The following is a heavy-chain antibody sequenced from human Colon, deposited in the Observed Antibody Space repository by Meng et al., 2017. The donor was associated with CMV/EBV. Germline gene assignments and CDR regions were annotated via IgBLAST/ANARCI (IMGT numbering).Heavy chain of an antibody. J-gene: IGHJ4*02. CDR3: ARRPKSLLSGWHIDS. CDR1: GFTFTNYA. V-gene: IGHV3-23*03. CDR2: IYAGDNT. Sequence: GESLKISCAASGFTFTNYAMNWVRQTPGKGLECVSLIYAGDNTYYADSVKGRFAISRDKSKNTMYLQMNNLRAEDTAIYYCARRPKSLLSGWHIDSWGQGTLVTVSS. D-gene: IGHD6-19*01.